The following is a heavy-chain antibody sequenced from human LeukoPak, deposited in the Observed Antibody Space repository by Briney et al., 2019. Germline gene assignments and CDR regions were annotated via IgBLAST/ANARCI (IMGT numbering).Heavy chain of an antibody. V-gene: IGHV4-59*01. CDR1: GGSISSYY. CDR3: ASYYYDSSGYGLFDY. J-gene: IGHJ4*02. CDR2: IYYSGST. D-gene: IGHD3-22*01. Sequence: PSETLSLTCTVSGGSISSYYWSWIRQPPGKGLEWIGYIYYSGSTNYNPSLKSRVTISVDTYKNQFSLKLSSVTAADTAVYYCASYYYDSSGYGLFDYWGQGTLVTVSS.